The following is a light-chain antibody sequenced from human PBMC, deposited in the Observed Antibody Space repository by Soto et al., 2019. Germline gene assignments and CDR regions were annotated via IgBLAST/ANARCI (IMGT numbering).Light chain of an antibody. V-gene: IGLV3-21*04. Sequence: SYELTQPPSVSVAPGKTARITCGGNNIGSKSVHWYQQKPGQAPVLVIYYDSARPSGIPERFSGSNSGNTATLTISRVEAGDEADYYCQVWDSSSDHPEVVFGGGTKLTVL. CDR1: NIGSKS. CDR2: YDS. CDR3: QVWDSSSDHPEVV. J-gene: IGLJ2*01.